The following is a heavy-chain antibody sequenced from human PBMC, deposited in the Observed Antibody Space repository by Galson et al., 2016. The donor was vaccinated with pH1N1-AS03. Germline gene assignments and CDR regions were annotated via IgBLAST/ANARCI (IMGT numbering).Heavy chain of an antibody. J-gene: IGHJ3*02. CDR2: IFHSGRT. D-gene: IGHD4-11*01. CDR1: GGSVSSYY. Sequence: SETLSLTCTVSGGSVSSYYWSWIRQPPGKGLEWIGYIFHSGRTNSNPSLKSRVTISIDTSTNQFSLELSSVTAADTAVYYCAKTVFTDAFDIWSPGTRVSVSS. V-gene: IGHV4-59*08. CDR3: AKTVFTDAFDI.